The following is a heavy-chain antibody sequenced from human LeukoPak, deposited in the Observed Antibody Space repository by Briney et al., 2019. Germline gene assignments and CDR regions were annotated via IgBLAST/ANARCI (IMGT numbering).Heavy chain of an antibody. CDR1: GFTFSRYS. CDR3: ARGLHSRLYDSSVYYPY. Sequence: GGSLRLSCAASGFTFSRYSMNWVRQAPGKGLEWVSSISISSSYIYYADSVKGRFTVSRDNAKNSLYLQMNSLRAEDTAIYYCARGLHSRLYDSSVYYPYWGQGTLVTVSS. CDR2: ISISSSYI. J-gene: IGHJ4*02. V-gene: IGHV3-21*01. D-gene: IGHD3-22*01.